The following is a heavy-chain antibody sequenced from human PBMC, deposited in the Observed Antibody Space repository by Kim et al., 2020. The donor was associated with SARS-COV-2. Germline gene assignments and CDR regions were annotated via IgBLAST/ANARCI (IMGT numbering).Heavy chain of an antibody. CDR3: ARDGVRGTVDAFDI. CDR1: GVSFSSHC. V-gene: IGHV3-33*01. Sequence: GGSLRLSCAASGVSFSSHCMNWVRQAPGKGLEWVAVICCNGSNKNYADSVKGRFTISRDNSENTLYLQANSLRADDTAVYYCARDGVRGTVDAFDIWSQGPMVPV. D-gene: IGHD1-7*01. J-gene: IGHJ3*02. CDR2: ICCNGSNK.